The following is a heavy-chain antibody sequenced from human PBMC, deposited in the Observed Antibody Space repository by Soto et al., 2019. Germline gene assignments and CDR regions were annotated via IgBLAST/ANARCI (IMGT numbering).Heavy chain of an antibody. CDR1: GFSLTTDRVG. Sequence: QITLKESGPTLVKPTQTLTLTCTFSGFSLTTDRVGVGWIRQPPGEALEWLAVIYWDDSKTYRPSLESRLTITQDTSRNPVALTMTNVDSLDTATYYCAHAYGGRSLYWGQGTLVSVSS. J-gene: IGHJ4*02. D-gene: IGHD1-26*01. CDR3: AHAYGGRSLY. CDR2: IYWDDSK. V-gene: IGHV2-5*02.